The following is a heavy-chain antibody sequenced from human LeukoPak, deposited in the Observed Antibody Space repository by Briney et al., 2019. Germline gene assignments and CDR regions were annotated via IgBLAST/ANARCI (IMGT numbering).Heavy chain of an antibody. CDR3: ARGRRPYGDYVAPDY. CDR2: MNSKSGNR. V-gene: IGHV1-8*01. CDR1: GYTFTSYD. D-gene: IGHD4-17*01. Sequence: ASVKVSCKASGYTFTSYDINWVRQATGQGLEWMVWMNSKSGNRGYAQTFQGRVTMTRDTSISTAYMELSGLTSEDTAVYYCARGRRPYGDYVAPDYWGQGTLVTVSS. J-gene: IGHJ4*02.